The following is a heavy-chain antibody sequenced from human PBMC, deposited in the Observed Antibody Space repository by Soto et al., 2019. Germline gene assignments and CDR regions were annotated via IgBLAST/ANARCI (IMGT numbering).Heavy chain of an antibody. CDR3: AKDLNLRSWFDP. CDR2: ISGSGGST. J-gene: IGHJ5*02. Sequence: GGSLRLSCAASGFTFSSYDMHWVRQATGKGLEWVSAISGSGGSTYYADSVKGRFTISRDNSKNTLYLQMNSLRAEDTAVYYCAKDLNLRSWFDPWGQGTLVTVSS. V-gene: IGHV3-23*01. CDR1: GFTFSSYD.